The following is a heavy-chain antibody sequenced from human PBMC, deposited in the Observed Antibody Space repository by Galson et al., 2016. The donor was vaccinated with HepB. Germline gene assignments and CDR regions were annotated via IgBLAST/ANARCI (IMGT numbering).Heavy chain of an antibody. CDR2: IGGTGAGT. J-gene: IGHJ4*02. Sequence: SLRLSCAASGFAFNFNAMSWVRQAPGKGLEWVSGIGGTGAGTYYADSVKGRFTISRDNFKNTLYLQMNSLSAEDTAVYYCAKDGGDGYNYSEYWGQGTLVTVSS. D-gene: IGHD5-24*01. CDR3: AKDGGDGYNYSEY. V-gene: IGHV3-23*01. CDR1: GFAFNFNA.